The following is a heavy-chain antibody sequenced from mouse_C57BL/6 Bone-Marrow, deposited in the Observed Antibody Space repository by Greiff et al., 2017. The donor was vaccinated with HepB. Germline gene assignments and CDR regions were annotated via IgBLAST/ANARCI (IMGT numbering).Heavy chain of an antibody. J-gene: IGHJ2*01. Sequence: QVQLQQSGAELVMPGASVKLSCKASGYTFTSYWMHWVKQRPGQGLEWIGESDPSDSYTNYNQKFKGESTLAVDKSSSTAYMQLSSLTSEDSAVYYCARGLQDYWGQGTTLTVSA. CDR1: GYTFTSYW. CDR2: SDPSDSYT. CDR3: ARGLQDY. D-gene: IGHD3-1*01. V-gene: IGHV1-69*01.